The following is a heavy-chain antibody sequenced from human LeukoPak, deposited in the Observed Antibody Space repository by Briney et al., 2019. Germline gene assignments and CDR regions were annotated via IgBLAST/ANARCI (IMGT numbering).Heavy chain of an antibody. CDR2: IYYSGST. D-gene: IGHD6-6*01. CDR1: GGSISSYY. J-gene: IGHJ5*02. V-gene: IGHV4-59*08. Sequence: PSETLSLTCTVSGGSISSYYWSWIRQPPGKGLEWIGYIYYSGSTNYNPSLKSRVTISVDTSKNQFSLKLSSVTAADTAVYYCARRYSSSSKASSGNWFDPWGQGTLVTVSS. CDR3: ARRYSSSSKASSGNWFDP.